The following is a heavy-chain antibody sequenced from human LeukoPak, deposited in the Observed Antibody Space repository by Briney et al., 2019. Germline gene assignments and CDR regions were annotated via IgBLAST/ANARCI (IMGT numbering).Heavy chain of an antibody. D-gene: IGHD5-18*01. Sequence: GGSLRLSCAVSGFTFSRFWMCWVRQTPGKGLEWVANVKQDGSEKYYVDSVKGRFTITRDNAKNSLYLQMNSLRAEDTAVYYCAKSQYVDTAMAVDYWGQGTLVTVSS. CDR1: GFTFSRFW. CDR3: AKSQYVDTAMAVDY. V-gene: IGHV3-7*05. CDR2: VKQDGSEK. J-gene: IGHJ4*02.